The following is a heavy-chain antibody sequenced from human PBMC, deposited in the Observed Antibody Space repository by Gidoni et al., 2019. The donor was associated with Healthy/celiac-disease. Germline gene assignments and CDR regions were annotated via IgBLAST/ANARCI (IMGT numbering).Heavy chain of an antibody. CDR3: ARDIVGATPDY. V-gene: IGHV3-21*01. J-gene: IGHJ4*02. CDR2: ISSSSSYI. CDR1: GFTFSSYS. D-gene: IGHD1-26*01. Sequence: EVQLVESGGGLVKPGGYLRLSCAASGFTFSSYSMNWVRQAPGKGLEWVSSISSSSSYIYYADSVKGRFTISRDNAKNSLYLQMNSLRAEDTAVYYCARDIVGATPDYWGQGTLVTVSS.